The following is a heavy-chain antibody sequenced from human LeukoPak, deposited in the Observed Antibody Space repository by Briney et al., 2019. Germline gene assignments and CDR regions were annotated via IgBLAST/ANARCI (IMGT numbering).Heavy chain of an antibody. V-gene: IGHV5-51*01. CDR1: GYTFTSYW. J-gene: IGHJ2*01. Sequence: GESLKISCKGSGYTFTSYWIGWVRQMPGKGLEWMGIIYPGDSDTRYSPSFQGQVSFSADKSTTTAYLQWTSLKASDTAMYYCARQHSNRYFDIWGRGTLVTVSS. D-gene: IGHD4-11*01. CDR3: ARQHSNRYFDI. CDR2: IYPGDSDT.